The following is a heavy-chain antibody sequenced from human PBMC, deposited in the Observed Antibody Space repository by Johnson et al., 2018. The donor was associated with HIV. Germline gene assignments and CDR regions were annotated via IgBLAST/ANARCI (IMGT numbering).Heavy chain of an antibody. CDR2: ISYDGSNK. J-gene: IGHJ3*02. D-gene: IGHD6-6*01. V-gene: IGHV3-30*04. CDR1: GFTFSSYA. CDR3: ARDGSQLADAFDI. Sequence: QVQLVESGGGVVQPGRSLRLSCAASGFTFSSYAMHWVRQAPGKGLEWVAVISYDGSNKYYADSVKGRFTISRDNSKNTLYRQMNSLRAEDTAVYYCARDGSQLADAFDIWGQGTMVTVSS.